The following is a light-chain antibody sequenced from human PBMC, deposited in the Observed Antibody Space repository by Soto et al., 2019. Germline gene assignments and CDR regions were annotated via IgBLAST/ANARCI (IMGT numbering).Light chain of an antibody. Sequence: QSALTQPASVSGSPGQSITLSCTGTSNDIGPYNFVSWYQQHPGRAPQLMIFDVSSRPSGVSDRFSGSKSGNTASLTISGLQPEDEADYYCSSYTNSATLVFGGGTKLTVL. V-gene: IGLV2-14*03. CDR1: SNDIGPYNF. J-gene: IGLJ3*02. CDR3: SSYTNSATLV. CDR2: DVS.